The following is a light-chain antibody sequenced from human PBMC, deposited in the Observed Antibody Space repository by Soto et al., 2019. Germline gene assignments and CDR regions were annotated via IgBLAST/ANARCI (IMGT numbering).Light chain of an antibody. CDR1: QTIITY. V-gene: IGKV1-39*01. CDR3: QQSYRIPLN. J-gene: IGKJ4*01. Sequence: DIQMTQSPSSLSASVGDRVTITCRASQTIITYLNWYQQKPGKAPKFLFYNTSNLQSGVPSRFSGSGSGTDFSLTISSLQPEDFATYYCQQSYRIPLNFGGGTKVEI. CDR2: NTS.